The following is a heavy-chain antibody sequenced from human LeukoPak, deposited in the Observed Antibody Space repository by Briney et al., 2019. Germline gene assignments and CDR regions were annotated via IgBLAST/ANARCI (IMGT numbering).Heavy chain of an antibody. V-gene: IGHV3-23*01. J-gene: IGHJ3*02. CDR2: ISGSCGST. CDR3: AKDPGTRLDSLRNFYDSSGYIGI. Sequence: GGSLRLSCAASRFTFSSYGMSWVRQAPGKGLEWVSAISGSCGSTYYANSVKGRFTISRDNSKNTLYLQMNSLRAEDTAVYYCAKDPGTRLDSLRNFYDSSGYIGIWGQGTMVTVSS. D-gene: IGHD3-22*01. CDR1: RFTFSSYG.